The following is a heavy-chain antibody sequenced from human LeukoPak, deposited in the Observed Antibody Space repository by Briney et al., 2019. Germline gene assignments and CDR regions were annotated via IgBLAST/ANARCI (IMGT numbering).Heavy chain of an antibody. Sequence: GGSLRLSCAASGFTTSSYSMNLVRQAAGKGLEWVSSMSSSSSYIYYADSVKGRFTISRDNAKNSLYLQMNSLRAEDTAVYYCARDCSSTSCYSPDAFDIWGQGTMVTVSS. V-gene: IGHV3-21*01. J-gene: IGHJ3*02. CDR1: GFTTSSYS. CDR2: MSSSSSYI. CDR3: ARDCSSTSCYSPDAFDI. D-gene: IGHD2-2*01.